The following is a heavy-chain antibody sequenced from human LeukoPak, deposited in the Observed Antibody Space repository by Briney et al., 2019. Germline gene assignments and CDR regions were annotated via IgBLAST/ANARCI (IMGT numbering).Heavy chain of an antibody. D-gene: IGHD2-21*01. CDR3: AKDGGDCIDY. V-gene: IGHV3-23*01. CDR1: GFTFSSYA. J-gene: IGHJ4*02. Sequence: GGSLRLSCAASGFTFSSYAMSWVRQAPGKGLEWVSAISASGGSTYYADSVKGRFTISRDNSKNTLSLQLNTLRPEDTALYYCAKDGGDCIDYWGPGTLVTVSS. CDR2: ISASGGST.